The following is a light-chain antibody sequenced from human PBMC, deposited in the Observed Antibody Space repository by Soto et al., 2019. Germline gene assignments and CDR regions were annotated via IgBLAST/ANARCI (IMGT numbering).Light chain of an antibody. CDR1: SSDVGGYNL. CDR3: YSYAGSYTVYV. V-gene: IGLV2-11*01. CDR2: DVS. J-gene: IGLJ1*01. Sequence: QAVLTQPRSVSGSPGQSVTISCTGTSSDVGGYNLVSWYQQHPGKAPKLMIYDVSKRPSGVPDRFSGSKSGNTASLTISGLQAEDEADYYCYSYAGSYTVYVFGTGTKVTVL.